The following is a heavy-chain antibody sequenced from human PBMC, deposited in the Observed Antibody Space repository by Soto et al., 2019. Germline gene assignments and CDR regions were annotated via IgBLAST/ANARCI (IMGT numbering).Heavy chain of an antibody. V-gene: IGHV3-74*01. Sequence: EVQLVQSGGGSVQPGGSLRLSCAASGFTFTNDWMHWVRQVPGKGLVWVSRIDGVGAGTSYSDSVRGRFTISRDNAENMLYLQMNRLRAEDTAVYYCTTGFAYWGQGTLVNVSS. CDR2: IDGVGAGT. CDR3: TTGFAY. CDR1: GFTFTNDW. J-gene: IGHJ4*02.